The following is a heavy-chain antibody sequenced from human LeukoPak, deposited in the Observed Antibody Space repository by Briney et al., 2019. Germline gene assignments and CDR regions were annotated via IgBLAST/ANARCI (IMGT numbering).Heavy chain of an antibody. CDR1: GAYTSNTYV. D-gene: IGHD6-13*01. V-gene: IGHV1-2*06. Sequence: GASVKVSCKASGAYTSNTYVINRIRQAPGQGLEWMGRINPNSGGTNYAQTFQGRVTMTRDTSITTAYLEVSSLRSDDTAVYYCARGEYSSSWDHYYFDYWGQGTLVTVSS. CDR3: ARGEYSSSWDHYYFDY. CDR2: INPNSGGT. J-gene: IGHJ4*02.